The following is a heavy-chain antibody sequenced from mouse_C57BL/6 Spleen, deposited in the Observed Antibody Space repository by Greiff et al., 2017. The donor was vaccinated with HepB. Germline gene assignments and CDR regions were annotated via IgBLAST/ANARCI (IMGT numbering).Heavy chain of an antibody. CDR1: GFTFSSYA. J-gene: IGHJ2*01. D-gene: IGHD3-1*01. V-gene: IGHV5-4*03. Sequence: EVKLMESGGGLVKPGGSLKLSCAASGFTFSSYAMSWVRQTPEKRLEWVATISDGGSYTYYPDNVKGRFTISRDNAKNNLYLQMSHLKSEDTAMYYCASKRPLGGGNYFDYWGQGTTLTVSS. CDR3: ASKRPLGGGNYFDY. CDR2: ISDGGSYT.